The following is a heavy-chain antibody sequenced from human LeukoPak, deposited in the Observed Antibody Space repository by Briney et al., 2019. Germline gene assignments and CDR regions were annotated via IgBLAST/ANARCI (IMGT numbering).Heavy chain of an antibody. D-gene: IGHD2-21*01. Sequence: SETLSLTCTVSGGSISSYYWSWIRQPPGKGLEWIGYIYHSGTTYYSPSLKSRVTISIDTSKNQFSLKLRSVTAADTAVYYCARHMYSYLDAFNIWGQGTMVTVSS. J-gene: IGHJ3*02. CDR3: ARHMYSYLDAFNI. CDR1: GGSISSYY. V-gene: IGHV4-59*12. CDR2: IYHSGTT.